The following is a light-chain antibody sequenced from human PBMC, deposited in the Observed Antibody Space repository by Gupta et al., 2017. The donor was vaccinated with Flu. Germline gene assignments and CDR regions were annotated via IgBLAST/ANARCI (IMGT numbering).Light chain of an antibody. CDR2: RNI. CDR3: SAYDTTTNILL. V-gene: IGLV10-54*04. Sequence: ATITCTGTSANVGRSGVIWLQHHHDHTPMLLLYRNINRHSALPERFSASTYASTATLTTTGLQTEEGADYYCSAYDTTTNILLFGGGTKLTVL. CDR1: SANVGRSG. J-gene: IGLJ3*02.